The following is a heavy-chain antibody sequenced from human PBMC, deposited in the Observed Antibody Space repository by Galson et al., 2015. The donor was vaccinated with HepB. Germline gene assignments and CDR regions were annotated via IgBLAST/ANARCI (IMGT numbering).Heavy chain of an antibody. CDR2: IKQDGSVK. V-gene: IGHV3-7*03. CDR3: ARERGARQYQLLSDY. D-gene: IGHD2-2*01. Sequence: SLRLSCAASGFTFSSYWMSWVRQAPGKGLEWVANIKQDGSVKYYVDSVKGRFTISRDNAKNSLYLQMNSLRVEDTAVYYCARERGARQYQLLSDYWGPGTLVTVSS. J-gene: IGHJ4*02. CDR1: GFTFSSYW.